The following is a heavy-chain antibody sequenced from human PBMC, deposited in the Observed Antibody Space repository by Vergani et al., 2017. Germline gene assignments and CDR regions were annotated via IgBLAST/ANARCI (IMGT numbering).Heavy chain of an antibody. CDR1: GYSISSGYY. D-gene: IGHD3-9*01. CDR3: ARHGDILTGLIWFDP. V-gene: IGHV4-38-2*01. Sequence: QVQLQESGPGLVKPSETLSLTCAVSGYSISSGYYWGWIRQPPGKGLEWIGSIYHSGSTYYNPSLKSRVTISVDTSKNQFSLKLSSVTAAGTAVYYCARHGDILTGLIWFDPWGQGTLVTVSS. J-gene: IGHJ5*02. CDR2: IYHSGST.